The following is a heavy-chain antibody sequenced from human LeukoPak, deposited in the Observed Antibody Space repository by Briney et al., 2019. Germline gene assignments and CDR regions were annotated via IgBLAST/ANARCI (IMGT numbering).Heavy chain of an antibody. J-gene: IGHJ4*02. V-gene: IGHV3-7*03. Sequence: TGGSLRLSCAASGFPFSTYWMSWVRQAPGKGLEWVANINQDGTEKYYVDSVKGRFTISRDNSKNSLYLQMNSLRAEDTALYYCAKDNQAVAGDTLYFDYWGQGTLVTVSS. CDR3: AKDNQAVAGDTLYFDY. D-gene: IGHD6-19*01. CDR1: GFPFSTYW. CDR2: INQDGTEK.